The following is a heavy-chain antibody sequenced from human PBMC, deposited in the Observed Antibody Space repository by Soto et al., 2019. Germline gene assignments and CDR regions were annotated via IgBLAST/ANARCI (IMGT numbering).Heavy chain of an antibody. Sequence: SETLSLPCTVSAGSTSSSSYFWGWIRQPPGKGLEWIGSIYYSGSTYYNPSLKSRVTISVDTSKNQFSLKLSSVTAADTAVYYCASGMLVLPPTWFDPWGQGTLDTVSS. CDR2: IYYSGST. J-gene: IGHJ5*01. D-gene: IGHD6-13*01. CDR3: ASGMLVLPPTWFDP. CDR1: AGSTSSSSYF. V-gene: IGHV4-39*01.